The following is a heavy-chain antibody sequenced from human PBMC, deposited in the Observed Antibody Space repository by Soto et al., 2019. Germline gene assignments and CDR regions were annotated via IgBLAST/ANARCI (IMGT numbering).Heavy chain of an antibody. CDR1: GFTFSSYA. CDR3: AKEGFDPNYDFWSGYLYWFDP. J-gene: IGHJ5*02. D-gene: IGHD3-3*01. V-gene: IGHV3-23*01. Sequence: GGSLRLSCAASGFTFSSYAMSWVRQAPGKGLEWVSAISGSGGSTYYADSVKGRFTISRDNSKNTLYLQMNSLRAEDTAVYYCAKEGFDPNYDFWSGYLYWFDPWGQGTLVTVYS. CDR2: ISGSGGST.